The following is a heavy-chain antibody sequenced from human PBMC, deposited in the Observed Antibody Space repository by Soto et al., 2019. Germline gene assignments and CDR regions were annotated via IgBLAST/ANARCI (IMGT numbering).Heavy chain of an antibody. J-gene: IGHJ4*02. V-gene: IGHV4-31*02. CDR3: ASGHDAYKVRY. D-gene: IGHD1-1*01. Sequence: WTLIRQHPGKGLEWIGYIYYSGTTYYNPSLKSRPTISMDTSENQFSLELTSVTAADTAIYFCASGHDAYKVRYWGQGTLVTVSS. CDR2: IYYSGTT.